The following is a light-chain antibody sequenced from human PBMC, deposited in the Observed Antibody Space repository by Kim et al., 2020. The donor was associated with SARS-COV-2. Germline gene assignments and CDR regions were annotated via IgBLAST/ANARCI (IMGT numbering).Light chain of an antibody. Sequence: QSVTISCTGTGSDVGGYNYVSWYQQQPGKAPKLMIYDVSKRPSGVPDRFSGSKSGNTASLTISGLQAEDEADYYCCSYAGSYTWVFGGGTKLTVL. J-gene: IGLJ3*02. CDR3: CSYAGSYTWV. CDR2: DVS. CDR1: GSDVGGYNY. V-gene: IGLV2-11*01.